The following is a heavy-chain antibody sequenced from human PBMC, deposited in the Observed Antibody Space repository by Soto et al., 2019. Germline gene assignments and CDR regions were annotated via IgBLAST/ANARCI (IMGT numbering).Heavy chain of an antibody. CDR2: INHSGST. J-gene: IGHJ3*02. D-gene: IGHD4-17*01. V-gene: IGHV4-34*01. Sequence: SETLSLTCAVYGGSFSGYYWSWIRQPPGKGLEWIGEINHSGSTNYNPSLKSRVTISVDTSKNQFSLKLSSVTAADTAVYYCARPTTVVRDAFDIWGQGTMVTVSS. CDR1: GGSFSGYY. CDR3: ARPTTVVRDAFDI.